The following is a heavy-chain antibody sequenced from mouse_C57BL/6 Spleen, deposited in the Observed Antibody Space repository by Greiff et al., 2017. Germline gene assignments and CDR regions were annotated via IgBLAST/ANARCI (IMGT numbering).Heavy chain of an antibody. Sequence: EVQRVESGGGLVKPGGSLKLSCAASGFTFSDYGMPWVRQAPEKGLEWVAYISSGSSTIYYADTVKGRFTISRDNAKNTLFLQMTSLRSEDTAMYYCARKNDGYSYYYAMDYWGQGTSVTVSS. CDR1: GFTFSDYG. CDR2: ISSGSSTI. V-gene: IGHV5-17*01. J-gene: IGHJ4*01. D-gene: IGHD2-3*01. CDR3: ARKNDGYSYYYAMDY.